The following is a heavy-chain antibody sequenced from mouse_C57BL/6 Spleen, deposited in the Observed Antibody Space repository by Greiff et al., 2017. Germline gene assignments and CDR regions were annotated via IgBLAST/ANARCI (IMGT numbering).Heavy chain of an antibody. D-gene: IGHD2-5*01. CDR3: ARFKAYYSNYYFDY. CDR1: GFNIKDYY. V-gene: IGHV14-2*01. Sequence: VQLQQSGAELVKPGASVKLSCTASGFNIKDYYMHWVKQRTEQGLEWIGRIDPEDGETKYAPNFQGEATITADTSSNTAYLQLSSLTSEDTAVYYCARFKAYYSNYYFDYWGQGTTLTVSS. CDR2: IDPEDGET. J-gene: IGHJ2*01.